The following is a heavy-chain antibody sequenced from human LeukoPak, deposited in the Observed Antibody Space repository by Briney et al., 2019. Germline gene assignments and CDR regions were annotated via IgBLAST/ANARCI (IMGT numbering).Heavy chain of an antibody. J-gene: IGHJ4*02. CDR3: AREGIAAAGTFDY. V-gene: IGHV1-2*02. CDR1: GYTFTGYY. CDR2: INPNSGGT. Sequence: GSVTVSCKASGYTFTGYYMHWVRQAPGQGVEGMGWINPNSGGTNYAQKFQGRVPMTRDTSISTAYMELSRLRSDDTAVYYCAREGIAAAGTFDYWGQGTLVTVSS. D-gene: IGHD6-13*01.